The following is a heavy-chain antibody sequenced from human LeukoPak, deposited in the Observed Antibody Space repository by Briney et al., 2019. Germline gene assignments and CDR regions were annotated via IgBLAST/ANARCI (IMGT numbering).Heavy chain of an antibody. V-gene: IGHV1-2*02. J-gene: IGHJ4*02. D-gene: IGHD6-13*01. Sequence: ASVKVSCKASGYSFTSYGISWVRQAPGQGLEWMGWINPNSGGTNYAQKFQGRVTMTRDTSISTAYMELSRLRSDDTAVYYCARHGRIPASVTGRRIIDYWGQGTLVTVSS. CDR2: INPNSGGT. CDR3: ARHGRIPASVTGRRIIDY. CDR1: GYSFTSYG.